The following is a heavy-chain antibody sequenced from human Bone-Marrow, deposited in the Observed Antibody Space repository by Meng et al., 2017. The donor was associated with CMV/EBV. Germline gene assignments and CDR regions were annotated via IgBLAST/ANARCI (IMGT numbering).Heavy chain of an antibody. D-gene: IGHD1-26*01. V-gene: IGHV3-11*04. CDR2: ISSSGSTL. Sequence: GGSLRLSCAASGFTFSDYYMSWIRQAPGKGLEWVSYISSSGSTLYYADSVKGRFTISRDNAKNSLYLQMNSLRAEDTAVYYCARGVAGSYFDWFDPWGQGTLVTVSS. J-gene: IGHJ5*02. CDR3: ARGVAGSYFDWFDP. CDR1: GFTFSDYY.